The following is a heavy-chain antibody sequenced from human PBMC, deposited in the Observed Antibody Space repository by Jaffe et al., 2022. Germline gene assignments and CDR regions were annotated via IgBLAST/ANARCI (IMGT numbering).Heavy chain of an antibody. J-gene: IGHJ4*02. V-gene: IGHV5-51*03. Sequence: EVQLVQSGAEVKKPGESLKISCKGSGYDFPTYWIGWVRQMPGKGLEWMGIIYPGDSDTRYSPSFRGQVTISADKSITTAYLQWNSLKASDTAMYYCVRRPDDGDYEVDYWGQGTLVTVSS. CDR2: IYPGDSDT. D-gene: IGHD4-17*01. CDR1: GYDFPTYW. CDR3: VRRPDDGDYEVDY.